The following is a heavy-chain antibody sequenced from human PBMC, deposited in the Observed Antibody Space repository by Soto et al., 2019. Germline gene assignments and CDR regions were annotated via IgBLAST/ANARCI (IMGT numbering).Heavy chain of an antibody. CDR1: GYTFTSYD. D-gene: IGHD3-3*01. Sequence: ASVKVSCKASGYTFTSYDINWVRQATGQGLEWMGWMNPNSGNTGYAQKFQGRVTMTRNTSISTAYMELSSLRSEDAAVYYCARGVGFWSGYSFKYWGQGTLVTVSS. J-gene: IGHJ4*02. V-gene: IGHV1-8*01. CDR2: MNPNSGNT. CDR3: ARGVGFWSGYSFKY.